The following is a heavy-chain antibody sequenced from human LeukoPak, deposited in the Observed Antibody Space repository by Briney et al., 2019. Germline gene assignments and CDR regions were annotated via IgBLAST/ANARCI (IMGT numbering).Heavy chain of an antibody. V-gene: IGHV4-39*01. CDR2: IYYSGST. CDR1: GGSISSSSYY. CDR3: ARRISSSWSKAQYYFDY. D-gene: IGHD6-13*01. J-gene: IGHJ4*02. Sequence: SETLSLTCTVSGGSISSSSYYWGWIRQPPGKGLEWIGSIYYSGSTYYNPSLKSRVTISVDTSKNQFSLKLSSVTAADTAVYYCARRISSSWSKAQYYFDYWGQGTLVTVSS.